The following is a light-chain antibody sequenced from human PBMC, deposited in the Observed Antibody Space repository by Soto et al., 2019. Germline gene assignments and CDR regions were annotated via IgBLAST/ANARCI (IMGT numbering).Light chain of an antibody. CDR2: KAS. Sequence: DIQMTQSPSTLSASVGDRVTITCRASQSISSWLAWYQQKPGKAPKLLIYKASSLESGVPSRFSGSGSGTEFPLTISSLQPDDFATYNCQQYNSYFSLTSAPGTKVDIK. V-gene: IGKV1-5*03. CDR3: QQYNSYFSLT. CDR1: QSISSW. J-gene: IGKJ3*01.